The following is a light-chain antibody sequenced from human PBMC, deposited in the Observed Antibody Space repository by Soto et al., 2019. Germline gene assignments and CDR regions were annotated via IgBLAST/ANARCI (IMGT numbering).Light chain of an antibody. V-gene: IGKV1-39*01. Sequence: IQMTQSPSSLSASVGDSVTVTCRASQSINIYLNWYQQKPGKAPTLLIYGASSLQSGVPSRFTGGGSRTAFTLTISSLQPEDFAAYYCHNSYRSAYTFGQGTKLQIK. J-gene: IGKJ2*01. CDR3: HNSYRSAYT. CDR1: QSINIY. CDR2: GAS.